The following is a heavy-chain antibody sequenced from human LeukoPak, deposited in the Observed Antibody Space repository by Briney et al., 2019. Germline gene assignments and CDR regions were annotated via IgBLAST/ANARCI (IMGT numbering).Heavy chain of an antibody. CDR2: MNPNSGNT. D-gene: IGHD5-24*01. Sequence: GASVKVSCKASGYTFTSYDINWVRQATGQGLEWMGWMNPNSGNTGYAQKFQGRVTITRNISISTAYMELSSLRSEDTAVYYCARGRRWLQLLFDYWGQGTLSPSPQ. V-gene: IGHV1-8*03. J-gene: IGHJ4*02. CDR1: GYTFTSYD. CDR3: ARGRRWLQLLFDY.